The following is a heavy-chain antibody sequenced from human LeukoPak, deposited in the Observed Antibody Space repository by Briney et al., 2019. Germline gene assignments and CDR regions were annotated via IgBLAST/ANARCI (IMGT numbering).Heavy chain of an antibody. CDR1: GFTFSSYA. CDR3: AKEVYSSGSNPPHPFDY. J-gene: IGHJ4*02. V-gene: IGHV3-23*01. Sequence: GGSLRLSCAASGFTFSSYAMSWVRQAPGKGLEWVSAISGSGGSTYYADSVKGRFTISRDNSKNTLYLQMNSLRAEDTAVYYCAKEVYSSGSNPPHPFDYWGQGTLVTVSS. CDR2: ISGSGGST. D-gene: IGHD3-10*01.